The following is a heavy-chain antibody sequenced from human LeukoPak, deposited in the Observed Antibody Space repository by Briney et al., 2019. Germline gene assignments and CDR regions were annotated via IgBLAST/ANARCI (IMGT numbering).Heavy chain of an antibody. J-gene: IGHJ4*01. Sequence: SETLSLTCTVSGGSSTSYHWNWIRQPAGKGLEWIGRVYTSGSTDYNPSLKSRVTMSVDMSRKQFFLKLSSVTVADTAVYYCARGGTLVRGLSRPFFDYWGHGILVTVSS. CDR1: GGSSTSYH. D-gene: IGHD3-10*01. CDR2: VYTSGST. CDR3: ARGGTLVRGLSRPFFDY. V-gene: IGHV4-4*07.